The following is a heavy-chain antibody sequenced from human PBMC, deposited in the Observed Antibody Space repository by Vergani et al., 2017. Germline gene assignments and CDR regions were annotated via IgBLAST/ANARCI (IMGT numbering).Heavy chain of an antibody. D-gene: IGHD7-27*01. CDR2: LCPSGST. CDR1: GAPISYWC. J-gene: IGHJ4*02. V-gene: IGHV4-4*07. CDR3: ATGAGPFDI. Sequence: QVQMQESGPGLVKTSETLSLTCSASGAPISYWCWSWLRQPAGKGLEWIGRLCPSGSTNYNPSLKSRVTMSIDTSKNQFSLKRTSVTAADTAVYYCATGAGPFDIGGQGTLVTVSS.